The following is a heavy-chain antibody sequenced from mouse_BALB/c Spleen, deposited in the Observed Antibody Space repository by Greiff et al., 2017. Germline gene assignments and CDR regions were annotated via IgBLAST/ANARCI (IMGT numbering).Heavy chain of an antibody. CDR2: ISDGGSYT. D-gene: IGHD2-1*01. V-gene: IGHV5-4*02. CDR1: GFTFSDYY. Sequence: EVKLQESGGGLVKPGGSLKLSCAASGFTFSDYYMYWVRQTPEKRLEWVATISDGGSYTYYPDSVKGRFTISRDNAKNNLYLQMSSLKSEDTAMYYCARDDGNYVGAMDYWGQGTSVTVSS. J-gene: IGHJ4*01. CDR3: ARDDGNYVGAMDY.